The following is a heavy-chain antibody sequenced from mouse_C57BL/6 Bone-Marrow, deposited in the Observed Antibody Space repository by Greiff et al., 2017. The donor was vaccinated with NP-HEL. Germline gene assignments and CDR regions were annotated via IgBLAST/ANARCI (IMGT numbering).Heavy chain of an antibody. Sequence: VQLQQSGAELVKPGASVKLSCTASGFNIKDYYMHWVKQRTEQGLEWIGRIDPEDGETKSAPKFQGKATITADTSSNTAYLQLSSLTSEDTAVYYCARSGYYLYWYFDVWGTGTTVTVSS. CDR2: IDPEDGET. V-gene: IGHV14-2*01. CDR1: GFNIKDYY. CDR3: ARSGYYLYWYFDV. D-gene: IGHD2-3*01. J-gene: IGHJ1*03.